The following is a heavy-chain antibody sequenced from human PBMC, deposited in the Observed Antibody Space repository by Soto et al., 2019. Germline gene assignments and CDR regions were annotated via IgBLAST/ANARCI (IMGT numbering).Heavy chain of an antibody. CDR2: ISSSGSTI. CDR1: GFTFSSYE. CDR3: ARDLGRAFDI. J-gene: IGHJ3*02. V-gene: IGHV3-48*03. Sequence: PXGFLRLACAASGFTFSSYEMNRVRQAPGKGLEWVSYISSSGSTIYYADSVKGRFTISRDNAKNSLYLQMNSLRAEDTAVYYCARDLGRAFDIWGQGTMVTVSS.